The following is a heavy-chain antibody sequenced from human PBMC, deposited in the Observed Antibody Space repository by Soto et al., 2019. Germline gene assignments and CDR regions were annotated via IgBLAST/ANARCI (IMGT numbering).Heavy chain of an antibody. CDR1: GGTFSSYA. Sequence: VKVSCKASGGTFSSYAVSWVRQAPGQGLEWMGGIIPIFGTANYAQKFQGRVTITADESTSTAYMELSSLRSKDTAVYYCAKVGIAAAGTPFDYWGQGTLVTVSS. V-gene: IGHV1-69*01. D-gene: IGHD6-13*01. CDR2: IIPIFGTA. J-gene: IGHJ4*02. CDR3: AKVGIAAAGTPFDY.